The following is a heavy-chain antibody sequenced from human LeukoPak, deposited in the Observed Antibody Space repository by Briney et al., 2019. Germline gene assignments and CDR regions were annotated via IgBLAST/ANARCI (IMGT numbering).Heavy chain of an antibody. CDR2: IYHSGST. J-gene: IGHJ4*02. CDR3: ARVRCISTSCPIDY. V-gene: IGHV4-38-2*01. D-gene: IGHD2-2*01. Sequence: PSETLSLTCAVSGYSISSGYYWGWIRQPPGKGLEWIGSIYHSGSTYYNPSLKSRVTISVDTSKNQFSLKLSSVTAADTAVYYCARVRCISTSCPIDYWGQGTLVTVSS. CDR1: GYSISSGYY.